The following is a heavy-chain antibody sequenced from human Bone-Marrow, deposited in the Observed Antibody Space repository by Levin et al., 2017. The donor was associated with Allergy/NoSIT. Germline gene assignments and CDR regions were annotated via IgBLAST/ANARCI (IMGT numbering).Heavy chain of an antibody. CDR3: AKRPAVYQLVAGYFDY. V-gene: IGHV3-23*01. CDR2: IGGSGGNT. CDR1: GFTFSSDA. D-gene: IGHD2-2*01. J-gene: IGHJ4*02. Sequence: PGGSLRLSCAASGFTFSSDAMSWVRQAPGKGLEWVSGIGGSGGNTYYADSVKGRFTISRDNSKNTLYLQMNSLRAEDTAVYYCAKRPAVYQLVAGYFDYWGQGTLVTVSS.